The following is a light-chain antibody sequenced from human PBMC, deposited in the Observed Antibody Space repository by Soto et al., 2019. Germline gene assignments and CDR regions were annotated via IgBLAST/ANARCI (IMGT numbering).Light chain of an antibody. V-gene: IGKV1-39*01. CDR2: GAS. Sequence: DIQMTQSPPSLSASVGDTVTITCRASQSISNYLDWYQVIPGKAPKVLIYGASTLQDGVPSRFSGSGSGTDFTLSISNHQPEDFAIYYCQQHYNLPPWTFGQGTKVEI. J-gene: IGKJ1*01. CDR1: QSISNY. CDR3: QQHYNLPPWT.